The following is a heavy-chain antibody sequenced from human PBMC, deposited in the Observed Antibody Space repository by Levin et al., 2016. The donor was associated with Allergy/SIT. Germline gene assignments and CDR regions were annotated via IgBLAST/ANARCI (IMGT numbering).Heavy chain of an antibody. CDR1: GFSLATHAVG. V-gene: IGHV2-5*04. Sequence: SGPTLVKPTQTLTLTCTLSGFSLATHAVGVGWIRQPPGKGLEWLALIYWNDDKRYSPSLESRLTITKDTSNTQVVLTMTNMDPVDSGTYFCVRRNTSVVARMYHFYPMDVWGQGTTVTVSS. D-gene: IGHD2-2*01. J-gene: IGHJ6*02. CDR3: VRRNTSVVARMYHFYPMDV. CDR2: IYWNDDK.